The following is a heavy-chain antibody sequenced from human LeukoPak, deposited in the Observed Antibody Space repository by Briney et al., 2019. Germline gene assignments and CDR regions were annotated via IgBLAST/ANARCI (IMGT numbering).Heavy chain of an antibody. Sequence: GGSLRLSCSASGFTFSSYAMHWVRQAPGKGLGYVSAISSNGSSTYYADSVKGRFTISRDNSKNTLYLQMSSLRAEDTAVYYCVKAEAGHWNFYFDYWGQGTLVTVSS. D-gene: IGHD1-7*01. CDR3: VKAEAGHWNFYFDY. CDR2: ISSNGSST. J-gene: IGHJ4*02. V-gene: IGHV3-64D*06. CDR1: GFTFSSYA.